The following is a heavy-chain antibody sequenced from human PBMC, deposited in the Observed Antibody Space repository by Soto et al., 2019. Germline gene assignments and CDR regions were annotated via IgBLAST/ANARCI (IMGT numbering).Heavy chain of an antibody. V-gene: IGHV1-69*12. J-gene: IGHJ3*01. CDR2: ITPMFEVA. CDR3: ARDDEKTYAVYL. D-gene: IGHD3-9*01. CDR1: AGSFHKFG. Sequence: QVHVVQSGAEVKEPGSSVRVSSKASAGSFHKFGFNWVRQAPGQGLQWMGDITPMFEVAEYAQRLQDRLTISADDSTETIYMELRSLRSEDTAMYYGARDDEKTYAVYLWGPGTMVTVSS.